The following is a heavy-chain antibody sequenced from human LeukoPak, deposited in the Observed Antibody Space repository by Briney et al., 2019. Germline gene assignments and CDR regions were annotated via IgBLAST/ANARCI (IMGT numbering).Heavy chain of an antibody. J-gene: IGHJ4*02. CDR2: IRYDGTTK. Sequence: GGSLRLSCTASGFTFRGYAMHWVRQAPGKGLEWVAIIRYDGTTKYYADSVKGRFTISRDNSKNTLYLQMISLRTEDTAVYYCAKDPRRYSRTGGYFDYWGQGTLVTVSS. V-gene: IGHV3-30*02. CDR1: GFTFRGYA. D-gene: IGHD6-13*01. CDR3: AKDPRRYSRTGGYFDY.